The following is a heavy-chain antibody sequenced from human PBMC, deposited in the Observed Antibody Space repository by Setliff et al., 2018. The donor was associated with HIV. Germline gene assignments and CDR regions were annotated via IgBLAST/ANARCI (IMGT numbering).Heavy chain of an antibody. Sequence: SETLSLTCAVYGGSFSGHSWTWIRQPPGKGLEWVGEINRSGSANYNRSLKSRVTMSVDTSKRQFSLKLDSVTAADTAIYYCARQSTVAAAGFDFWGQGTLVTVSS. J-gene: IGHJ4*02. CDR2: INRSGSA. D-gene: IGHD6-13*01. CDR1: GGSFSGHS. V-gene: IGHV4-34*01. CDR3: ARQSTVAAAGFDF.